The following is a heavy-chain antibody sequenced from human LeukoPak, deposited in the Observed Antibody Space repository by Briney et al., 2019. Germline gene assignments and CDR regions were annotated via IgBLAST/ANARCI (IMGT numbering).Heavy chain of an antibody. D-gene: IGHD3-3*01. CDR3: AKARGDYDFWSGYFDY. Sequence: PGGSLRLSCAASGFTFSSYGMHWVRQAPGKGLEWVAFIWYDGSNKYYADSVKGRFTISRDNSKNTLYLQMNSLRAEDTAVYYCAKARGDYDFWSGYFDYWGQGTLVTVSS. CDR1: GFTFSSYG. V-gene: IGHV3-30*02. J-gene: IGHJ4*02. CDR2: IWYDGSNK.